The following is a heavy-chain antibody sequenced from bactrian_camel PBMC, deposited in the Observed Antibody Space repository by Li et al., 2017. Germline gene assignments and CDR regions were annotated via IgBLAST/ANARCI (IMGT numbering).Heavy chain of an antibody. J-gene: IGHJ4*01. Sequence: HVQLVESGGGSVQAGGSLTLSCKHSADLYSSVSMGWVRQAPGKEREGIAAIDSDGPTSYAESVKGRFIVSKDNAKNTLYLQMNSLKPEDTAMYYCAAERIRAVDVGTDVLARLSAGYNYLGQGTQVTVS. CDR1: ADLYSSVS. D-gene: IGHD3*01. CDR2: IDSDGPT. V-gene: IGHV3S53*01.